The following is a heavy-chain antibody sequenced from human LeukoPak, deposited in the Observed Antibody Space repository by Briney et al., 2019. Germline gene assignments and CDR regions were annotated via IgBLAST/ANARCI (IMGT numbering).Heavy chain of an antibody. V-gene: IGHV4-39*07. CDR1: GGSISSSSYY. D-gene: IGHD6-6*01. J-gene: IGHJ5*02. Sequence: SETLSLTCTVSGGSISSSSYYWGWIRQPPGKGLEWIGSIYYSGSTYYNPSLKSRVTISVDRSKNQFSLKLSSVTAADTAVYYCATRSSSWFDPWGQGTLVTVSS. CDR3: ATRSSSWFDP. CDR2: IYYSGST.